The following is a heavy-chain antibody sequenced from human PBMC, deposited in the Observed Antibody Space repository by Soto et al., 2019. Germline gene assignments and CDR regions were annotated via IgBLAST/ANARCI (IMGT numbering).Heavy chain of an antibody. J-gene: IGHJ4*02. Sequence: EVQLVESGGGLVQPGGSLRLSCAASGFTFSSQWLHWVRQAPGKGLVWISRINNDGTSTNYADSVKGRFTVSRDNAKKTMSLQMNSLRAEDTAVHYCASWRGGYTYGLDHWGQGTPVTVSS. CDR1: GFTFSSQW. CDR3: ASWRGGYTYGLDH. V-gene: IGHV3-74*01. D-gene: IGHD5-18*01. CDR2: INNDGTST.